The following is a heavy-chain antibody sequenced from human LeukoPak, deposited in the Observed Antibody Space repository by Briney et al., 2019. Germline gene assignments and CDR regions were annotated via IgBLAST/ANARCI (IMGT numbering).Heavy chain of an antibody. V-gene: IGHV3-21*01. Sequence: GGSLRLSCAASGFTFSSYNMNWVRQAPGRGLEWVASISSTSSHIYYGDSVRGRFTVSRDNAENSLYLQMNSLRAEDTSVYYCARERGGYCSGTTCSHTFDIWGQGTMVTVSS. CDR3: ARERGGYCSGTTCSHTFDI. J-gene: IGHJ3*02. D-gene: IGHD2-2*01. CDR2: ISSTSSHI. CDR1: GFTFSSYN.